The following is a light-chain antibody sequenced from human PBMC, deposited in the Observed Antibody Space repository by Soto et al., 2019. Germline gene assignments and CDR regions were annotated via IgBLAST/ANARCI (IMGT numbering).Light chain of an antibody. CDR3: MIWHSTAVV. CDR1: SDINVGPYR. Sequence: QAVVTQPSSLSASPGASAGLTCTLRSDINVGPYRIYWYQQKPGSRPQHLLTYKSDSDKQQGSGVPSRFSGSKDASANAAILLISGLQSEDEADYYCMIWHSTAVVFGGGTKLTVL. CDR2: YKSDSDK. J-gene: IGLJ2*01. V-gene: IGLV5-45*03.